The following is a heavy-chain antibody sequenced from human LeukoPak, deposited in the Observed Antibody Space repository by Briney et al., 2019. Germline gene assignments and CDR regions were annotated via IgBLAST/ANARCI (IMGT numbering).Heavy chain of an antibody. J-gene: IGHJ2*01. CDR2: IYYSGST. Sequence: SGALSLTCPVSGGALSSFFWSWIRQPPGEGLEWIGYIYYSGSTNYNPSLKSRVTISVDTSKNQFSLKLSSVTAADTAVYYCASRSLGYWYFDLWGRGTLVTVSS. D-gene: IGHD3-10*01. CDR3: ASRSLGYWYFDL. V-gene: IGHV4-59*01. CDR1: GGALSSFF.